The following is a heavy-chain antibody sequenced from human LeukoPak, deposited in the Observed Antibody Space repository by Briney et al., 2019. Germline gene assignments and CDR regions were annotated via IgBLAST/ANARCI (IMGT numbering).Heavy chain of an antibody. Sequence: GGSLRLSCAASGFTFSSYAMHWVRQAPGKGLEWVAVISYDGSNKYYADSVKGRFTISRDNSKNTLYLQMNSLRAEDTAVYYCAKDAGVPAAPGWDSAEYFQHWGQGTLVTVSS. CDR1: GFTFSSYA. CDR3: AKDAGVPAAPGWDSAEYFQH. CDR2: ISYDGSNK. V-gene: IGHV3-30*07. J-gene: IGHJ1*01. D-gene: IGHD2-2*01.